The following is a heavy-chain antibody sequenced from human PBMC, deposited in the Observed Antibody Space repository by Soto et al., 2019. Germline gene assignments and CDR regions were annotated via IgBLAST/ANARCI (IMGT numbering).Heavy chain of an antibody. CDR1: GFTFSSYA. D-gene: IGHD3-22*01. CDR3: SRDYYDSSGYFDY. CDR2: ISGSGGST. J-gene: IGHJ4*02. Sequence: PGGSLRLSCAASGFTFSSYAMSWVRQAPGKGLEWVSAISGSGGSTYYADSLRGRFSISRDNAKNSLYLQMNSLRAEDTALYFCSRDYYDSSGYFDYWGQGIMVTVSS. V-gene: IGHV3-23*01.